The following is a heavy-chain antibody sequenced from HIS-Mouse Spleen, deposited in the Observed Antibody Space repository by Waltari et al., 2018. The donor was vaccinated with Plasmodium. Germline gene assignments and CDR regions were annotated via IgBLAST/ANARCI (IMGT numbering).Heavy chain of an antibody. D-gene: IGHD6-6*01. Sequence: EVQLVESGGGLIQPGGSLRLSCAASGFTVSSNYMSWVRQAPGTGLEGVLVIYSGGSTYYDDSVKGRFTISRDNSKNTLYLQMNSLRAEDTAVYYCARGMKSSSSAFDIWGQGTMVTVSS. CDR2: IYSGGST. CDR1: GFTVSSNY. CDR3: ARGMKSSSSAFDI. V-gene: IGHV3-53*01. J-gene: IGHJ3*02.